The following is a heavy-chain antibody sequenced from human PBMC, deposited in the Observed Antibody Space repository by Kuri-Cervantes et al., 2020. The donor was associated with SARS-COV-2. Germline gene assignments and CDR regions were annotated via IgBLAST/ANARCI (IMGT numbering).Heavy chain of an antibody. D-gene: IGHD6-13*01. CDR2: ISAYNGNT. V-gene: IGHV1-18*01. CDR1: GYTFTSYD. CDR3: AVSSLYFSPDV. Sequence: ASVTVSCKASGYTFTSYDINWVRQATGQGLEWMGWISAYNGNTNYAQKLQGRVTMTTDTSTSTAYMELSSLRSDDTAVYYCAVSSLYFSPDVWGQGTTVTVSS. J-gene: IGHJ6*02.